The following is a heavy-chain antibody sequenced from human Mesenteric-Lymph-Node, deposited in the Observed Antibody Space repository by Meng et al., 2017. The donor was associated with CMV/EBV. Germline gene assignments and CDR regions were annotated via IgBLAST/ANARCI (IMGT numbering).Heavy chain of an antibody. CDR3: ARDSYYYDSSGYPFDS. J-gene: IGHJ4*02. V-gene: IGHV3-74*01. CDR1: GFTFSSYW. Sequence: GFTFSSYWMHWVRQAPGKGLVWVSRINTAGSTTNYADSVKGRFTISRDNAKNTLYLQMNSLRPEDTAMYFCARDSYYYDSSGYPFDSWGQGSLVTVSS. CDR2: INTAGSTT. D-gene: IGHD3-22*01.